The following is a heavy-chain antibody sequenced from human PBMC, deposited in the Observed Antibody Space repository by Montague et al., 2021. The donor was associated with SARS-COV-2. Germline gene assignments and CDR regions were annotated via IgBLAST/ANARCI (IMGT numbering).Heavy chain of an antibody. V-gene: IGHV3-21*01. Sequence: SLRLSCAASGFTVSSYSMNWVRQAPVKGLEWVSSISSSSSYLYYXYSXHGRFTISRDNAKNSLYLQMNSLRAEDTAVYYCARDDYVWGSYRYSQYNWFDPWGQGTLVTVSS. CDR2: ISSSSSYL. J-gene: IGHJ5*02. CDR3: ARDDYVWGSYRYSQYNWFDP. CDR1: GFTVSSYS. D-gene: IGHD3-16*02.